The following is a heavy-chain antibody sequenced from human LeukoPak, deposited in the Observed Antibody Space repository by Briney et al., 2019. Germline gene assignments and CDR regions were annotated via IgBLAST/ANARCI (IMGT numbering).Heavy chain of an antibody. Sequence: GGSLRLSCAASGFTFSSYAMSWVRQAPGKGLEWVSAISGSGGSTYYADSVKGRFTISRDNSKNTLYLQMNSLRAEDTAVYYCAKVEEGDGYNGDFFDYWGQGTLVTVSS. CDR2: ISGSGGST. CDR3: AKVEEGDGYNGDFFDY. D-gene: IGHD5-24*01. CDR1: GFTFSSYA. J-gene: IGHJ4*02. V-gene: IGHV3-23*01.